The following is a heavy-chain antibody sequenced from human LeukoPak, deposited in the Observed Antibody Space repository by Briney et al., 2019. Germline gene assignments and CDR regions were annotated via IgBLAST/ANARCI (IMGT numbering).Heavy chain of an antibody. V-gene: IGHV1-2*02. CDR3: ASTARSIAVRFDY. CDR1: GYTFTGYY. CDR2: INPNSGGT. D-gene: IGHD6-6*01. Sequence: ASVKVSRKASGYTFTGYYMHWVRQAPGQGLEWMGWINPNSGGTNYAQKFQGRVTMTRDTSISTAYMELSRLRSDDTAVYYCASTARSIAVRFDYWGQGTLVTVSS. J-gene: IGHJ4*02.